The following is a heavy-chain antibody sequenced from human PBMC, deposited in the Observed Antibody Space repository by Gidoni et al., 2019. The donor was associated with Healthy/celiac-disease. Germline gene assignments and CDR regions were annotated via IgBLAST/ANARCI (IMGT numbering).Heavy chain of an antibody. J-gene: IGHJ4*02. Sequence: QVQLQQWGAGLLKPSETLSLTCAVYGGSFSGYYWSWIRQPPGKGLEWIGEINHSGSTNYNPSLKSRVTISVDTSKNQFSLKLSSVTAADTAVYYCARKAIDSAPFDYWGQGTLVTVSP. D-gene: IGHD5-18*01. CDR1: GGSFSGYY. V-gene: IGHV4-34*01. CDR2: INHSGST. CDR3: ARKAIDSAPFDY.